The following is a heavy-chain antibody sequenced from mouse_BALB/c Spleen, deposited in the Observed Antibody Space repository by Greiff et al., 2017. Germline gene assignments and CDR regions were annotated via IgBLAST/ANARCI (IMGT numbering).Heavy chain of an antibody. Sequence: VQLQQSGAELVKPGASVKLSCTASGFNIKDTYMHWVKQRPEQGLEWIGRIDPANGNTKYDPKFQGKATITADTSSNTAYLQLSSLTSEDTAVYYCARSNNYGSSDWFAYWGQGTLVTVSA. V-gene: IGHV14-3*02. D-gene: IGHD1-1*01. CDR3: ARSNNYGSSDWFAY. CDR2: IDPANGNT. J-gene: IGHJ3*01. CDR1: GFNIKDTY.